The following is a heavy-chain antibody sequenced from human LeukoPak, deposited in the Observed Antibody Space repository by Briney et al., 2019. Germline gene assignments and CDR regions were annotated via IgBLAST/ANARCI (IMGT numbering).Heavy chain of an antibody. D-gene: IGHD3-22*01. Sequence: SETLSLTCTVSGGSISSAGYSWGWIRQPAGKGLEWIGRIWADGAPTYRPSLKNRVTISVDTSKNQFSLRLSSVTAADTAVYYCARGRDSRGYQFMGFDSWGQGTLVTVSS. V-gene: IGHV4-61*02. J-gene: IGHJ4*02. CDR3: ARGRDSRGYQFMGFDS. CDR1: GGSISSAGYS. CDR2: IWADGAP.